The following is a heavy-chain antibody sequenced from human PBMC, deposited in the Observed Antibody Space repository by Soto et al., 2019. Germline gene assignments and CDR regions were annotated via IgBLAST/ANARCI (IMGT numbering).Heavy chain of an antibody. CDR2: IWYDGSNK. D-gene: IGHD1-1*01. CDR1: GFTFSSYG. J-gene: IGHJ4*02. CDR3: ARGVLDKTGTVIFDY. V-gene: IGHV3-33*01. Sequence: QVQLVESGGGVVQPGRSLRLSCAASGFTFSSYGMHWVRQAPGKGLEWVAVIWYDGSNKYYADSVKGRFTISRDNSKNTLYLQMNSLRAEDTAVYYCARGVLDKTGTVIFDYWGQGTLVTVSS.